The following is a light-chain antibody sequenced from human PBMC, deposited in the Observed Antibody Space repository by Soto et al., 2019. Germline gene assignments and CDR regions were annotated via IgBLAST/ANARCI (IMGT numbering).Light chain of an antibody. CDR2: KAS. J-gene: IGKJ2*01. Sequence: DIQMTQSPSTLSASVGARVTITCRASQSISSWLAWYQQKPGTAPKLLIYKASSLQSGVPSRFSGSGSGTEFTLTIRSLQPDDFATYYCQQYSSYPYTFGQGTKLEIK. CDR3: QQYSSYPYT. CDR1: QSISSW. V-gene: IGKV1-5*03.